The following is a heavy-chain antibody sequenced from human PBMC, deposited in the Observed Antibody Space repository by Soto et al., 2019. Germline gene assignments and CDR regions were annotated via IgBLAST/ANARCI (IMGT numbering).Heavy chain of an antibody. CDR2: INHSGST. Sequence: SETLSLTCAVYGGSFSGYYWSWIRQPPGKGLEWIGEINHSGSTNYNPSLKSRVTISVDTSKNQFSLKLSSVTAADTAVYYCARSKGMIVPGRYYYYGMDVWGQGTTVTVSS. J-gene: IGHJ6*02. CDR3: ARSKGMIVPGRYYYYGMDV. CDR1: GGSFSGYY. D-gene: IGHD3-22*01. V-gene: IGHV4-34*01.